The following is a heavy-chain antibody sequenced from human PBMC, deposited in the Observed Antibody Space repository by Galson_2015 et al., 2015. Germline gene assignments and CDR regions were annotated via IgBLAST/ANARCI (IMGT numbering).Heavy chain of an antibody. V-gene: IGHV3-9*01. Sequence: SLRLSCAASGFLFDDYAMHWVRQAPGKGLEWVSGISWNSGSIDYADSVKGRFTISRDNDNNSLYLEMNSLRAEDTALYYCVKDVIWVSVYAFYLWGQGTLVTVSS. CDR2: ISWNSGSI. CDR1: GFLFDDYA. J-gene: IGHJ3*01. CDR3: VKDVIWVSVYAFYL. D-gene: IGHD3-16*01.